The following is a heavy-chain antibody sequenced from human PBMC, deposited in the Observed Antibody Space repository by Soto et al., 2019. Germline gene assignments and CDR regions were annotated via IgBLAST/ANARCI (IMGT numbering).Heavy chain of an antibody. D-gene: IGHD3-22*01. J-gene: IGHJ3*02. CDR1: GYTFSSYY. CDR2: INPSGGYT. CDR3: ARGGIFDSSGYYYFSAFDI. Sequence: ASVKVSCKASGYTFSSYYMNWVRQAPGQGLEWLGIINPSGGYTTYAQRFLGRVTMTSDTSTSTVHMELGSLTSEDTAVYYCARGGIFDSSGYYYFSAFDIWGQGTMVTVSS. V-gene: IGHV1-46*03.